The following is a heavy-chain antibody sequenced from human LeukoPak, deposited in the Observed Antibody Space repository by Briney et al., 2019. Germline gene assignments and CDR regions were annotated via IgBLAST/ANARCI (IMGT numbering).Heavy chain of an antibody. J-gene: IGHJ4*02. Sequence: ASVKVSCKASGYTFTGYYMHWVRQAPGQGLEWMGWINPNSGGTNYAQKFQGRVTMTRDTSISTAYMELSRLRSDDTAVYYCAKEKEVVPAASNDYWGQGTLVTVSS. D-gene: IGHD2-2*01. CDR3: AKEKEVVPAASNDY. CDR1: GYTFTGYY. V-gene: IGHV1-2*02. CDR2: INPNSGGT.